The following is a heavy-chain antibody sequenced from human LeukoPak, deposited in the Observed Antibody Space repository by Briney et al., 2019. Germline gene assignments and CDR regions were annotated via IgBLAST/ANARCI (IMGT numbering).Heavy chain of an antibody. CDR3: ARGSYFDY. Sequence: GRSLRLSCAASVFTFSSYGMHWVRQAPGKGLEWVAVISYYGSNKYYADSVKARFTISRDHSKNTLYLQMNSLRAEDTAVYYCARGSYFDYWGQGTLVTVSS. CDR2: ISYYGSNK. CDR1: VFTFSSYG. J-gene: IGHJ4*02. V-gene: IGHV3-30*03.